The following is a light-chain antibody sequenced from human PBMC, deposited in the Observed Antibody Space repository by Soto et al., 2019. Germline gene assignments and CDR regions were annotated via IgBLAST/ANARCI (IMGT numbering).Light chain of an antibody. CDR1: QDITNY. J-gene: IGKJ2*01. CDR2: DAS. Sequence: DIQMTQSPSSLSASVGDRVTITCQASQDITNYLNWYQQKPGKAPKLLIYDASNLEAGVPSRFSGSGSGTDFTFTISRLQPEDIATYYCQQYANLPYTFGQGTKLEIK. CDR3: QQYANLPYT. V-gene: IGKV1-33*01.